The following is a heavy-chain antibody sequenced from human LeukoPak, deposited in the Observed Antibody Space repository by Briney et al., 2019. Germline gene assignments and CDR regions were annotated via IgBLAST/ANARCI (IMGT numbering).Heavy chain of an antibody. CDR1: GFTFSRFW. CDR3: VRCLALAGTCGFDI. Sequence: GGSLRLSCTVSGFTFSRFWMSWVRQAAGKGLEWVASIKEDESRKDYADSVKGRFTISRDNAKNSLYLQMYSLRVEDAAVYYCVRCLALAGTCGFDIWGQGTMVTVSS. V-gene: IGHV3-7*01. D-gene: IGHD6-19*01. J-gene: IGHJ3*02. CDR2: IKEDESRK.